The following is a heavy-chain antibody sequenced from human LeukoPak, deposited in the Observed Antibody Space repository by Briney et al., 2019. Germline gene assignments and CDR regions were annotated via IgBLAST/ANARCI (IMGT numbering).Heavy chain of an antibody. J-gene: IGHJ6*02. V-gene: IGHV3-21*01. CDR2: ISSGTSYI. CDR3: ARSSDRYSMDV. D-gene: IGHD2-15*01. CDR1: GFTFSSFT. Sequence: GGSLRLSCAASGFTFSSFTVNWVRQAPGKGLEWVSSISSGTSYIYYADSVKGRFTISRDNAKNSLYLQMNSLRAEDTAVYYCARSSDRYSMDVWGQGTTVTVSS.